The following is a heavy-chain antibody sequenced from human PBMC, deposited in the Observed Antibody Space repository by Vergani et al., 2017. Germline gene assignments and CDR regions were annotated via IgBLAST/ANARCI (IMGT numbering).Heavy chain of an antibody. D-gene: IGHD6-19*01. Sequence: QVQLVQSGAEVKKPGASVKVSCKASGYTFTSYGISWVRQAPGQGLEWMGWISAYNGNTNYAQKLQGRVTMTTDTSTSTAYMELSRLRSDDTAVYYCARVYNTGWYYRSATDYWGQGTLVTVSS. CDR1: GYTFTSYG. CDR3: ARVYNTGWYYRSATDY. J-gene: IGHJ4*02. V-gene: IGHV1-18*01. CDR2: ISAYNGNT.